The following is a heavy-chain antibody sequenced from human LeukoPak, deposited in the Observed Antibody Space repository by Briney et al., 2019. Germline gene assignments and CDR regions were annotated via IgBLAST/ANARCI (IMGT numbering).Heavy chain of an antibody. D-gene: IGHD3-22*01. CDR3: ARDLGQYYDTSDNWFDP. V-gene: IGHV4-34*01. CDR2: ITHPGSA. Sequence: PSETLSLTCAVYGGSFSGYYWSWIRQPPGKGLEWIGEITHPGSATYNPSLTSRVSMSVDTSKNQVSLKLTSVTAADTAVYYCARDLGQYYDTSDNWFDPWGQGTLVTVSS. CDR1: GGSFSGYY. J-gene: IGHJ5*02.